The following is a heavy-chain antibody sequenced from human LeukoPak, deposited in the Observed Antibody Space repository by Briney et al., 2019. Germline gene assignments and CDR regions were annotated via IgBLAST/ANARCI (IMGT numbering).Heavy chain of an antibody. CDR2: ISYDGSNK. J-gene: IGHJ6*03. CDR1: GFTFSSYA. Sequence: GGSLRLSCAASGFTFSSYAMHWVRQAPGKGPEWVAVISYDGSNKYYADSVKGRFTISRDNSKNTLYLQMNSLRAEDTAVYYCARDQAAAGTFGVYYYYYMDVWGKGTTVTVSS. D-gene: IGHD6-13*01. V-gene: IGHV3-30-3*01. CDR3: ARDQAAAGTFGVYYYYYMDV.